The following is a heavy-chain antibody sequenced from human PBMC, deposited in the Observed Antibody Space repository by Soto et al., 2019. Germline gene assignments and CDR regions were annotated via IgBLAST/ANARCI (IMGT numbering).Heavy chain of an antibody. CDR3: ARDLIVVVPAAISGLYYYYGMDV. V-gene: IGHV6-1*01. Sequence: SQTLSLTCAISGDSVSSNSAAWNWIRQSPSRGLEWLGRTYYRSKWYNDYAVSVKGRITINPDTSKNQFSLQLNSVTPEDTAVYYCARDLIVVVPAAISGLYYYYGMDVWGQGTTVTVSS. D-gene: IGHD2-2*02. J-gene: IGHJ6*02. CDR1: GDSVSSNSAA. CDR2: TYYRSKWYN.